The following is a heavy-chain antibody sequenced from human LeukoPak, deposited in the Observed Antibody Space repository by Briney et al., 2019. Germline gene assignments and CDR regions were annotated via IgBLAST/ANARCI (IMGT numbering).Heavy chain of an antibody. CDR1: GFTFKLYW. CDR2: INDDGSDT. V-gene: IGHV3-74*01. Sequence: PGGSLRLSCAASGFTFKLYWMHWVRQVPGKRPVWVSRINDDGSDTIYADSARGRFTISRDDAKNTVYLQMNNLRAEDTAVYYCVRGGPSTWSWGQGTLVTVSS. J-gene: IGHJ5*02. CDR3: VRGGPSTWS. D-gene: IGHD2-15*01.